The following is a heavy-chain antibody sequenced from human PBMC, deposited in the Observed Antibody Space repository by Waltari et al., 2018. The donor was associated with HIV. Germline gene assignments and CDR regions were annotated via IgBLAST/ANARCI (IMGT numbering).Heavy chain of an antibody. CDR2: ISSSGSTI. D-gene: IGHD5-12*01. CDR3: ARTRSGYENADY. J-gene: IGHJ4*02. V-gene: IGHV3-11*01. Sequence: QVQLVESGGGLVKHGGSLRLSGAAAGFPLSESYMSGIRQAPGKGLEWVSYISSSGSTIYYADSVKGRFTISRDNAKNSLYLQMNSLRAEDTAVYYCARTRSGYENADYWGQGTLVTVSS. CDR1: GFPLSESY.